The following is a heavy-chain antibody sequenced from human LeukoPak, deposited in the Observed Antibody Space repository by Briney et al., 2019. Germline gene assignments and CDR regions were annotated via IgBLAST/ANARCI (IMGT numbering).Heavy chain of an antibody. CDR1: GFTFSSYW. CDR3: TRDLYGDRDY. V-gene: IGHV3-74*01. CDR2: INPDGSYT. D-gene: IGHD4-17*01. J-gene: IGHJ4*02. Sequence: GRSLRLSCAASGFTFSSYWMHWVRQPPGQGLVWVSRINPDGSYTSYADSVKGRFTISRDNAKNTLYLHMNTLRAEDTAVYYCTRDLYGDRDYWGQGTLVTVSS.